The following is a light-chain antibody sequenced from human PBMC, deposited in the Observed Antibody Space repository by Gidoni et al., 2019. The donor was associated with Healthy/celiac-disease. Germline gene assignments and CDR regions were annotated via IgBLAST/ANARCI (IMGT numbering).Light chain of an antibody. CDR1: QSVSSSY. CDR3: QQYGSSRYT. J-gene: IGKJ2*01. V-gene: IGKV3-20*01. Sequence: LVLTQSPVTLSLSPGERDTLSCRASQSVSSSYLAWYQQKPGKAPRLLIYGASSRAPGIPDRLSGSGSGTDFTITISRLEPEDFAVYYCQQYGSSRYTFGQGTKLEIK. CDR2: GAS.